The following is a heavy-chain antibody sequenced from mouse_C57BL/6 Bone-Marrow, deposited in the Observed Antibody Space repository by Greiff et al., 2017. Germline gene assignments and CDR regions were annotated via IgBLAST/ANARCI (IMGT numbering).Heavy chain of an antibody. Sequence: VQLQQSGPELVKPGASVKISCKASGYAFSSSWMNWVKQRPGKGLEWIGRIYPGDGATNYNGKFKGKATLPADKSSSTAYMQLSSLTSEDSAVYFCARHMVTTRAWFAYWGQGTLVTVSA. D-gene: IGHD2-2*01. V-gene: IGHV1-82*01. CDR2: IYPGDGAT. CDR1: GYAFSSSW. J-gene: IGHJ3*01. CDR3: ARHMVTTRAWFAY.